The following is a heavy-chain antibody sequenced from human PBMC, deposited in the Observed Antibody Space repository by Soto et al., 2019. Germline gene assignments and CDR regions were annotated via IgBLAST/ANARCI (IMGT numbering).Heavy chain of an antibody. V-gene: IGHV1-3*01. CDR3: ARDLYYYDSSRWGLRYYYYGMDV. J-gene: IGHJ6*02. CDR2: INAGNGNT. Sequence: ASVKVSWKASGYTFTSYAMHWVRQAPGQRLEWMGWINAGNGNTKYSQKFQGRATITRDTSASTAYMELSSLRSEDTAVYYCARDLYYYDSSRWGLRYYYYGMDVWGQGTTVTVSS. CDR1: GYTFTSYA. D-gene: IGHD3-22*01.